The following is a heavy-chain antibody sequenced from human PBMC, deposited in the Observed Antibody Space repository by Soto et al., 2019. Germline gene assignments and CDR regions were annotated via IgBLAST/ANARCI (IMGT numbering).Heavy chain of an antibody. CDR3: ARKILGSTSRPDYWYFDL. Sequence: EVQLSQSGGGVVQPGGSLRLSCAGSGFTFINYAMNWVRQAPGKGLEWVSSISGGGDATFFANSVRGRFTISRDNSDNTVSLQMNSLGVDDTAVYYCARKILGSTSRPDYWYFDLWGRGTRVTVSS. CDR1: GFTFINYA. V-gene: IGHV3-23*01. CDR2: ISGGGDAT. J-gene: IGHJ2*01. D-gene: IGHD7-27*01.